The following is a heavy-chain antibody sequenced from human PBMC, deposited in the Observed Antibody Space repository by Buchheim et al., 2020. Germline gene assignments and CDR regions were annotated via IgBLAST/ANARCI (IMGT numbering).Heavy chain of an antibody. CDR1: GFTFSTYA. Sequence: EVQLLQSGGGLVQPGGTLRLSCAASGFTFSTYAMSWVRQAPGKGLQWVSAIGGGGSTYYADSVKGRFTISRDNSKSTLYLQLNSLRAEDTAVYYCAKWNSGSYQFDYWGQGTL. D-gene: IGHD1-26*01. CDR3: AKWNSGSYQFDY. CDR2: IGGGGST. J-gene: IGHJ4*02. V-gene: IGHV3-23*01.